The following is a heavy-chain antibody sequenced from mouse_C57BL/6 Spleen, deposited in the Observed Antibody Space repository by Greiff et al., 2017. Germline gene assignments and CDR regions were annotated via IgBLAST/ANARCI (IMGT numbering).Heavy chain of an antibody. CDR3: TPLYDGYFGYFDV. D-gene: IGHD2-3*01. CDR2: IRNKANNHAT. CDR1: GFTFSDAW. Sequence: EVQLVESGGGLVQPGGSMKLSCAASGFTFSDAWMDWVRQSPEKGLEWVAEIRNKANNHATYYAESVKGRFTISRDDSKSSVYLQMNSLRAEDTGIYYCTPLYDGYFGYFDVWGTGTTGTVSS. J-gene: IGHJ1*03. V-gene: IGHV6-6*01.